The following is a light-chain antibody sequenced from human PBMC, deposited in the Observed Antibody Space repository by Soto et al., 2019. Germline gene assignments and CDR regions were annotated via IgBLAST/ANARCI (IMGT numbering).Light chain of an antibody. CDR1: QSVSTF. Sequence: EIVLTQSPATLSLSPGERAILSFSASQSVSTFLAWFQQKPGQPPRLLIYNASNRTTGIPARFSGSGSGTDFTLTISSLEPEDFAVYHCQQYGRSPLITFGQGTRLEIK. CDR2: NAS. CDR3: QQYGRSPLIT. J-gene: IGKJ5*01. V-gene: IGKV3-11*01.